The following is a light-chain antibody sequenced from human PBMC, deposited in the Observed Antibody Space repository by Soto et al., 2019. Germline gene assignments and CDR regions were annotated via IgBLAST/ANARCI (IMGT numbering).Light chain of an antibody. J-gene: IGLJ3*02. CDR1: SSDVGGYNS. CDR2: EVT. CDR3: SSFTSSSTWV. V-gene: IGLV2-14*01. Sequence: QSALTQPASVSGSPGQSLTISCTGTSSDVGGYNSVSWYQHHPGEAPNLMIYEVTNRPSGVSNRFSGSKSGNTASLTISGLQAEDEADYYCSSFTSSSTWVFGGGTKVTVL.